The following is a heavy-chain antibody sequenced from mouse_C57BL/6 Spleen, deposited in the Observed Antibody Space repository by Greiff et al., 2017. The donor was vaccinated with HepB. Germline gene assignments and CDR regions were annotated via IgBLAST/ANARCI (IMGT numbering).Heavy chain of an antibody. CDR3: ARSTVVAGDYYAMDY. Sequence: EVKLVESGGGLVQPGGSLSLSCAASGFTFTDYYMSWVRQPPGKALEWLGFIRNKANGYTTEYSASVKGRFTISRDNSQSILYLQMNALRAEDSATYYCARSTVVAGDYYAMDYWGQGTSVTVSS. CDR2: IRNKANGYTT. V-gene: IGHV7-3*01. D-gene: IGHD1-1*01. J-gene: IGHJ4*01. CDR1: GFTFTDYY.